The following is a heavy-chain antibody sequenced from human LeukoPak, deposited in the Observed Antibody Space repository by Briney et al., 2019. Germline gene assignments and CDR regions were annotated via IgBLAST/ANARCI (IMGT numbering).Heavy chain of an antibody. D-gene: IGHD2-2*01. V-gene: IGHV3-30*18. CDR3: AKDSTTVLDY. J-gene: IGHJ4*02. CDR2: ISYDGSKK. CDR1: GFSFSGYG. Sequence: PGVSLRLSCAASGFSFSGYGMHWARQAPGKGLEWVALISYDGSKKYYADSVKGRFTISRDNFENTLRLQMNSLRSEDTAMYYCAKDSTTVLDYWGQGTLVTVSS.